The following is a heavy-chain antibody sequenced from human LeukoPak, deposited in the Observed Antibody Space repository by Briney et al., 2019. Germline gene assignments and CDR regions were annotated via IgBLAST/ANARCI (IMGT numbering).Heavy chain of an antibody. D-gene: IGHD3-22*01. J-gene: IGHJ3*02. Sequence: QTLSLTCAISGDSVSSNSAAWNWIRQSPSRGLEWLGRTYYRSKWYNDYAVSVKSRITINPDTSKNQFSLQLNSVTPEDTAVYYCAREYYYDSSGTYAFDIWGQGTMVTVSS. CDR1: GDSVSSNSAA. CDR3: AREYYYDSSGTYAFDI. CDR2: TYYRSKWYN. V-gene: IGHV6-1*01.